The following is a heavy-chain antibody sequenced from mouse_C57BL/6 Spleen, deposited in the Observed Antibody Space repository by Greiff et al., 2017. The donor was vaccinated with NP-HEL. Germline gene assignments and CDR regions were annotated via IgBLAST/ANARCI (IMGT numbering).Heavy chain of an antibody. CDR1: GYTFTDYY. J-gene: IGHJ4*01. V-gene: IGHV1-26*01. Sequence: VQLQQSGPELVKPGASVKISCKASGYTFTDYYMNWVKQSHGQSLEWIGDINPNNGGTSYNQKFKGKATLTVDKSSSTAYMELRRLTSEDSAVYYCARSGLALYAMDYWGQGTSVTVSS. D-gene: IGHD2-4*01. CDR2: INPNNGGT. CDR3: ARSGLALYAMDY.